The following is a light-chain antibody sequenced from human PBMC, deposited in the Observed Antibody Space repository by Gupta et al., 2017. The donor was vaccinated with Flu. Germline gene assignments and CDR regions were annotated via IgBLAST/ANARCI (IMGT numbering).Light chain of an antibody. CDR3: QQRSNWPST. CDR2: DAS. J-gene: IGKJ5*01. V-gene: IGKV3-11*01. Sequence: EIVLTQSPATLSLSPGERATLSCRASQSVSSYLAWYQQKPGQAPRLLIYDASNRATGIPARFSGSGSGTDFTLTISSLEPEDFAVYYCQQRSNWPSTFGQGTQLEIK. CDR1: QSVSSY.